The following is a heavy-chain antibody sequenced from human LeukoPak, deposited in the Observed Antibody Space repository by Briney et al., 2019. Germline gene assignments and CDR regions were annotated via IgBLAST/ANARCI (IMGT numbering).Heavy chain of an antibody. CDR2: IIPIFGTA. V-gene: IGHV1-69*13. Sequence: GASVKVSCKASGGTFSSYAISWVRQAPGQGLEWMGGIIPIFGTANYAQKFQGRVTITADESTSTAYMELSSLRSEDTAVYYCARDLVLSHRFYYYYYMDVWGKGTTVTVSS. CDR1: GGTFSSYA. D-gene: IGHD3-16*02. J-gene: IGHJ6*03. CDR3: ARDLVLSHRFYYYYYMDV.